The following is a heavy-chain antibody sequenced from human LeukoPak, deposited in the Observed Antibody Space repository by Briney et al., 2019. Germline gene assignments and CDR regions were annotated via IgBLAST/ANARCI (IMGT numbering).Heavy chain of an antibody. D-gene: IGHD1-26*01. CDR1: GFTFDDYA. J-gene: IGHJ4*02. V-gene: IGHV3-43D*03. CDR3: ARSISSWELLFDY. Sequence: GGSLRLSCAASGFTFDDYAMHWVRQAPGKGLEWVSLISWDGGSTYYGDSVKGRFTISRDNSKNSLYLQMNGLRTEDTAFYYCARSISSWELLFDYWGQGTLVTVSS. CDR2: ISWDGGST.